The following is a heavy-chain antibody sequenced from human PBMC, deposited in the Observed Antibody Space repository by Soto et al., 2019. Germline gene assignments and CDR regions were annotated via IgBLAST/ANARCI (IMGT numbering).Heavy chain of an antibody. D-gene: IGHD3-10*01. V-gene: IGHV1-46*01. Sequence: ASVKVSCKASGYTFTIYYMHWVRQAPGQGLEWMGIMNPSSGSTSYAQKFQGRVTMTRDTSTSTVYMELSSLRSEDTAVYYCARGRVVRGVYDAFDIWGQGTMVTVSS. CDR1: GYTFTIYY. CDR2: MNPSSGST. J-gene: IGHJ3*02. CDR3: ARGRVVRGVYDAFDI.